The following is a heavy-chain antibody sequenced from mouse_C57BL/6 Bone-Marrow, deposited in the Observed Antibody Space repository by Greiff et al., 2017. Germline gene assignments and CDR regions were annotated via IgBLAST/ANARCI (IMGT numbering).Heavy chain of an antibody. Sequence: VTLMESGPELVKPGASVKISCKASGYAFSSSWMNWVKQRPGKGLEWIGRIYPGDGDTNYNGKFKGKATLTADKSSSTAYMQLSSLTSEDSAVYFCASDGYLYYFDYWGQGTTLTVSS. CDR3: ASDGYLYYFDY. D-gene: IGHD2-3*01. CDR2: IYPGDGDT. V-gene: IGHV1-82*01. J-gene: IGHJ2*01. CDR1: GYAFSSSW.